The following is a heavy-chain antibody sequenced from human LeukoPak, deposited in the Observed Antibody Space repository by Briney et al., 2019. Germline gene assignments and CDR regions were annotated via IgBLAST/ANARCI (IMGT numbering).Heavy chain of an antibody. CDR1: GGTFSSYA. V-gene: IGHV1-69*01. D-gene: IGHD3-22*01. J-gene: IGHJ6*02. CDR3: ARNRYDSSGYLYYYYYGMDV. Sequence: GSSVKASCKASGGTFSSYAISWVRQAPGQGLEWMGGIIPIFGTANYAQKFQGRVTITADESTSTAYMELSSLRSEDTAVYYCARNRYDSSGYLYYYYYGMDVWGQGTTVTVSS. CDR2: IIPIFGTA.